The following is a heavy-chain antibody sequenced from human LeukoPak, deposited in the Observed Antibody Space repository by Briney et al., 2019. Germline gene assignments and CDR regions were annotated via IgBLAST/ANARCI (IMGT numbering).Heavy chain of an antibody. CDR3: ARDYAFDI. V-gene: IGHV4-59*01. CDR2: IYYSGST. J-gene: IGHJ3*02. CDR1: GDSTSSYY. Sequence: PSETLSLTCTVSGDSTSSYYWSWIRQPPGKGLEWIGYIYYSGSTNHNPSLRSRVIISVDTSKNQFSLKLSSVTAADTAVYYCARDYAFDIWGQGTMVTVSS.